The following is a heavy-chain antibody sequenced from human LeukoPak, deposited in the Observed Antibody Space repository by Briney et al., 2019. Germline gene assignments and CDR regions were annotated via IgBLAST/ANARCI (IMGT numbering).Heavy chain of an antibody. CDR3: ARVDTYYYDSSGYYHDY. J-gene: IGHJ4*02. CDR1: GGSISSGGYY. V-gene: IGHV4-31*03. CDR2: IYYSGST. D-gene: IGHD3-22*01. Sequence: SETLSLTCTVSGGSISSGGYYWSWIRQHPGKGLEWIGYIYYSGSTYYNSSLKSRVTISVDTSKNQFSLKLSSVTAADTAVYYCARVDTYYYDSSGYYHDYWGQGTLVTVSS.